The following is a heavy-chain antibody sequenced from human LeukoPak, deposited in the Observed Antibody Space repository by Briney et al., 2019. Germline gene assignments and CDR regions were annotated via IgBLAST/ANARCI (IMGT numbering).Heavy chain of an antibody. CDR1: GYTFTGYY. Sequence: GASVKVSCKASGYTFTGYYMHWVRQAPGQGLEWMGWINPNSGGTNYAQKFQGRVTMTRDTSISTAYMELSRLRSDDTAVYYCARALPPYDYVWGSYRLENNWFDPWGQGTLVTVSS. CDR2: INPNSGGT. CDR3: ARALPPYDYVWGSYRLENNWFDP. D-gene: IGHD3-16*02. V-gene: IGHV1-2*02. J-gene: IGHJ5*02.